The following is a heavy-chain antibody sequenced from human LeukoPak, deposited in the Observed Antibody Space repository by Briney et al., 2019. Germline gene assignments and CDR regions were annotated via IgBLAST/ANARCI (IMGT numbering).Heavy chain of an antibody. CDR3: ASASDSSGYLFS. D-gene: IGHD3-22*01. J-gene: IGHJ4*02. Sequence: GESLKISCKGSGYRFNAYWIAWVRQMPGKGLEWMGIVYPGDSETRYSPSFQGHVTMSADKSIHTAYLQWSTLKASDTAMYYCASASDSSGYLFSWGQGALVTVSS. V-gene: IGHV5-51*01. CDR2: VYPGDSET. CDR1: GYRFNAYW.